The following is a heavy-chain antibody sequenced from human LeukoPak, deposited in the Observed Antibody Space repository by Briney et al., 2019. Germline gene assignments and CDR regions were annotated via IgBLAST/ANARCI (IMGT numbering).Heavy chain of an antibody. CDR3: ATVRRAMVSTGDAFDI. V-gene: IGHV1-24*01. CDR2: FDPEDGET. J-gene: IGHJ3*02. D-gene: IGHD5-18*01. Sequence: GASVKVSCKVSGYTLTELSMHWVRQAPGKGLEWMGGFDPEDGETIYAQKFQGRVTTTEDTSTDTAYMELSSLRSEDTAVYYCATVRRAMVSTGDAFDIWGQGTMDTVSS. CDR1: GYTLTELS.